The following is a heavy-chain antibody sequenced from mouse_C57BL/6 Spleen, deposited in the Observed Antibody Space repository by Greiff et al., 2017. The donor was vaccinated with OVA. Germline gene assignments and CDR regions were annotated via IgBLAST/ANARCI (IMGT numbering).Heavy chain of an antibody. V-gene: IGHV1-61*01. CDR2: IYPSDSET. D-gene: IGHD3-2*02. CDR1: GYTFTSYW. Sequence: VQLQQPGAELVRPGSSVKLSCKASGYTFTSYWMDWVKQRPGQGLEWIGNIYPSDSETHYNQKFKDKATLTVEKTSSTAYMQLSSLTSEDSAVYYCAREAQTAQSWFAYWGQGTLVTVSA. J-gene: IGHJ3*01. CDR3: AREAQTAQSWFAY.